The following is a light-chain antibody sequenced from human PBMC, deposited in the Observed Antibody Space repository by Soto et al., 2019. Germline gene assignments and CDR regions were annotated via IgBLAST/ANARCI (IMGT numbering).Light chain of an antibody. Sequence: EIVLTQSPVTLSLSPGERATLSCSASQSVSSYLAWYQQKPGQAPRLLIYGASTRAAGIPDRFSGSGSGTDFTLTISSLESEDSAVYYCQQYSSWPPWTFGQGTKVDIK. CDR1: QSVSSY. CDR2: GAS. V-gene: IGKV3-11*01. J-gene: IGKJ1*01. CDR3: QQYSSWPPWT.